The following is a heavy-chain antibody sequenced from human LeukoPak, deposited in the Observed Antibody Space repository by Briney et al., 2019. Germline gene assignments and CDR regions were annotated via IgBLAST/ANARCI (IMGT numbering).Heavy chain of an antibody. J-gene: IGHJ4*02. CDR2: IKQGGSEK. CDR1: GSTLSVYW. Sequence: TGGSLTLSCAASGSTLSVYWMSWVRQAPGKGLEWVANIKQGGSEKYYRDSVQGRFTISRDNAKNSLYLQMTSLRAEDTAVYYCARSGSGYFDYWGQGSLVTVSS. CDR3: ARSGSGYFDY. V-gene: IGHV3-7*01.